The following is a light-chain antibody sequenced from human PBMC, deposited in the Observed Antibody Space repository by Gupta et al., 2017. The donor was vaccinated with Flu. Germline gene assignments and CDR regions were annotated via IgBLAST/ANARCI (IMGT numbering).Light chain of an antibody. Sequence: ELVLTQSPGTMSLSSGERATLSCRASQSVSSSYLAWYQQKPGQAPRLLIYGASSRATGIPDRFSGSGSGTDFTLTISRLEPDDFAVYYCQQYGSSPPNSFGQGTKLEIK. CDR1: QSVSSSY. J-gene: IGKJ2*03. CDR2: GAS. V-gene: IGKV3-20*01. CDR3: QQYGSSPPNS.